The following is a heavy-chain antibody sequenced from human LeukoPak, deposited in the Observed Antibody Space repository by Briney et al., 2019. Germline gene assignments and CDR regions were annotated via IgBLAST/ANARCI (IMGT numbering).Heavy chain of an antibody. CDR2: IDGAGDTI. Sequence: GESLRLSCATSGFTFSDYSMNWVRQAPGKGLEWVSYIDGAGDTIYYADSVKGRFTISRDNAKSSLDLQMNSLRDEDTAVYYCSRRFDSWGQGTPVTVSS. J-gene: IGHJ4*02. CDR1: GFTFSDYS. CDR3: SRRFDS. V-gene: IGHV3-48*02.